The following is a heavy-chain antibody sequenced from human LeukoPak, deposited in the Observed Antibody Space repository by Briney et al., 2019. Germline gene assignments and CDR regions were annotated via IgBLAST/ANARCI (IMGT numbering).Heavy chain of an antibody. Sequence: KPSETLSLTCTVSGGSISRYYWSWIRQPPGKGLEWIGYIYYSGSTNYNPSLKSRVSISKDTSKNQFSLQVRSVTAADTAVYYCVKHGSGWSFDYWGQGTLVTVSS. CDR2: IYYSGST. D-gene: IGHD6-19*01. CDR1: GGSISRYY. CDR3: VKHGSGWSFDY. V-gene: IGHV4-59*01. J-gene: IGHJ4*02.